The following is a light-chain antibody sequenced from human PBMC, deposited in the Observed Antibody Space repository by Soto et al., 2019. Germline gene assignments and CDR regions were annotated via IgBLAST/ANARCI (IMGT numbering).Light chain of an antibody. V-gene: IGKV1-5*01. CDR2: DAS. CDR3: QQYDTYPYT. Sequence: DIQMTQSPSTLSASVGDKGTITCRASQSIVSWLAWYPQKPGKAPKLLIYDASTLQSGVPSRFSGSGSGTEFTLTITSLQPDDFATYFCQQYDTYPYTFGQGTNLQSK. J-gene: IGKJ2*01. CDR1: QSIVSW.